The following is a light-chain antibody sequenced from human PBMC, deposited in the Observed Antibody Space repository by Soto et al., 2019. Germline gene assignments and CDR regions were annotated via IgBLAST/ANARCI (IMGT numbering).Light chain of an antibody. CDR2: LGS. CDR3: MQGTHWPRT. CDR1: QRLLHSNGNTF. V-gene: IGKV2-28*01. Sequence: EIVMTQSPPSLTVTPGEPASISCRSSQRLLHSNGNTFLDWYLQKPGQSPQLLIYLGSNRASGVPDRFSGSGSDTDFTLKISRVETEDVGIYYCMQGTHWPRTLGQGTKVDIK. J-gene: IGKJ1*01.